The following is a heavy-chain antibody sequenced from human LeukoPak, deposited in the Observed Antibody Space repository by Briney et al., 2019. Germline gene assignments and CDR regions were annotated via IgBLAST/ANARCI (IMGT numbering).Heavy chain of an antibody. CDR3: AREYCSGGTCYLPGY. J-gene: IGHJ4*02. CDR1: GFIFSSYA. Sequence: GGSLRLSCAASGFIFSSYAMSWVRQAPGTGLEWVANIKQDGSEKYYVDSVKGRFTISRDNAKNSLYLQMNSLRAEDTAVYYCAREYCSGGTCYLPGYWGQGTLVTVSS. CDR2: IKQDGSEK. V-gene: IGHV3-7*03. D-gene: IGHD2-15*01.